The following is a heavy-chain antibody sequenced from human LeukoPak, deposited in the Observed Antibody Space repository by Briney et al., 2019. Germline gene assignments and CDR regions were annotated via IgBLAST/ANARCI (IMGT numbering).Heavy chain of an antibody. V-gene: IGHV6-1*01. CDR1: GDSVSSKNAA. CDR3: ARQEEYGSDWYTAFDI. J-gene: IGHJ3*02. Sequence: SQTLSLTCAISGDSVSSKNAAWNWIRQSASRGLEWLGRTYYRSKWYNDYAVSVKSRITINPDTSKNQFSLQLNSVAPEDTAVYYCARQEEYGSDWYTAFDIWGQGTMVTVSS. CDR2: TYYRSKWYN. D-gene: IGHD6-19*01.